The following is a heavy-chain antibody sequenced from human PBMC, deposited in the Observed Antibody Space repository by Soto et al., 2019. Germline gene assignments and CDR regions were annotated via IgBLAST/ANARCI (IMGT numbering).Heavy chain of an antibody. J-gene: IGHJ4*02. V-gene: IGHV3-48*03. CDR3: ARGDCSSSCYIGY. CDR2: ITSSGGAT. D-gene: IGHD2-2*02. CDR1: GFGFSNYE. Sequence: GGSLRLSCAASGFGFSNYEMNWVRQAPGKGLEWVSYITSSGGATMYADSVKGRFTISRDNAKDSLYLQMNSLRVGDTAVYYCARGDCSSSCYIGYWGQGALVTVSS.